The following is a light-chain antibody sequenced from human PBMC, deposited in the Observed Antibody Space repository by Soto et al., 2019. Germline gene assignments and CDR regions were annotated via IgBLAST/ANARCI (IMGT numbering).Light chain of an antibody. J-gene: IGLJ2*01. CDR3: CSYAGSRV. V-gene: IGLV2-23*01. CDR2: EGS. Sequence: QSVLTQPASVSGSPGQSITISCTGTSSDVGSYNRVSWYQQHPGKAPKLMIYEGSKRPSGVSNRFSGSKSGNTASLTSSGLQAEDEADSSCCSYAGSRVFGGGTKVTVL. CDR1: SSDVGSYNR.